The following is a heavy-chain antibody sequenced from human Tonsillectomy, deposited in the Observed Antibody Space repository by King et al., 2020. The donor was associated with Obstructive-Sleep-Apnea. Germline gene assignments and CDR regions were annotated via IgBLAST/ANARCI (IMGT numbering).Heavy chain of an antibody. CDR1: GFTFSSYG. D-gene: IGHD3-22*01. J-gene: IGHJ5*02. Sequence: VQLVESGGGLVKPGGSLRLSYAASGFTFSSYGMNWVRQAPGKGLEWVSYIGSSSDYIYYADSVKGRFTISRDNAKNSLYRQMNSLRAEDTAVFYCARESDYYDSSGYYPHWFDPWGQGTLVTVSS. CDR2: IGSSSDYI. V-gene: IGHV3-21*01. CDR3: ARESDYYDSSGYYPHWFDP.